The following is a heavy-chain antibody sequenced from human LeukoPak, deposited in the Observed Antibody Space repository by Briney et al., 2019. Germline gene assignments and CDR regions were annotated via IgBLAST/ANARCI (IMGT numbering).Heavy chain of an antibody. CDR3: ARSVFRWELLEDWYFDL. V-gene: IGHV1-18*01. J-gene: IGHJ2*01. Sequence: ASVKVSCKASGYTFTSYVISWVRQAPGQGREWRGWISAYNGNTNYAQKLQGRVTMTTDTSTSTAYMELRSLRSDDTAVYYCARSVFRWELLEDWYFDLWGRGPLVPVSS. CDR2: ISAYNGNT. CDR1: GYTFTSYV. D-gene: IGHD1-26*01.